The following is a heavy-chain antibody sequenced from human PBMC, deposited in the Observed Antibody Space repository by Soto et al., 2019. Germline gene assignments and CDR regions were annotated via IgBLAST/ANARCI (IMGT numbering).Heavy chain of an antibody. D-gene: IGHD3-10*01. CDR2: IYYSGST. V-gene: IGHV4-39*01. CDR3: ARLRGDAFDI. J-gene: IGHJ3*02. Sequence: PSETLSLTCTVSGGSISSSSYYWGWIRQPPGKGLEWIGSIYYSGSTYYNPSLKSRVTISVDTSKNQFSLKLSSVTAADTAVYYCARLRGDAFDIWGQGTMVTVSS. CDR1: GGSISSSSYY.